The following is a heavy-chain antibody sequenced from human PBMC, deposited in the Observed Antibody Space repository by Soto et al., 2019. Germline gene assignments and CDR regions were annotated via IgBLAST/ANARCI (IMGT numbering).Heavy chain of an antibody. Sequence: TLSLTCTVSDGSISGGRHFWSWIRQPPGKGLEWIGYIFDSGSTYYKPSLRSRLAMSVNTSKNHFSLRLTSVTAADTAVYYCAREIMPLTHDWCFALWGRGTLVTVSS. J-gene: IGHJ2*01. CDR2: IFDSGST. CDR1: DGSISGGRHF. V-gene: IGHV4-30-4*01. CDR3: AREIMPLTHDWCFAL. D-gene: IGHD2-2*01.